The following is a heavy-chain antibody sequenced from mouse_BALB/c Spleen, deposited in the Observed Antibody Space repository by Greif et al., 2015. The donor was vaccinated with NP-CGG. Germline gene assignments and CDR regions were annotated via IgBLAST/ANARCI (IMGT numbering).Heavy chain of an antibody. CDR1: GYAFSSYW. J-gene: IGHJ4*01. CDR2: IYPGDGDT. D-gene: IGHD1-1*01. V-gene: IGHV1-80*01. CDR3: ARSDYGYAMDY. Sequence: QVQLQQSGAELVRPGSSVKISCKASGYAFSSYWMNWVKQRPGQGLEWIGQIYPGDGDTNYNGKFKGKATLTAVKSSSTAYMQLSSLTSEDSAVYFCARSDYGYAMDYWGQGTSVTVSS.